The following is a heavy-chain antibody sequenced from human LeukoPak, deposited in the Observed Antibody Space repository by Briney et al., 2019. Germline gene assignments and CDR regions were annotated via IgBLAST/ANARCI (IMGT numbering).Heavy chain of an antibody. Sequence: EASVRVSCKASGYTFTSYGISWVRQAPGQGLEWMGWISAYNGNTNYAQKLQGRVTMTTDTSTSTGYMELRSLRSDDTAVYYCARDYGAGSYGDYWGQGTLVTASS. CDR2: ISAYNGNT. CDR1: GYTFTSYG. V-gene: IGHV1-18*01. D-gene: IGHD3-10*01. J-gene: IGHJ4*02. CDR3: ARDYGAGSYGDY.